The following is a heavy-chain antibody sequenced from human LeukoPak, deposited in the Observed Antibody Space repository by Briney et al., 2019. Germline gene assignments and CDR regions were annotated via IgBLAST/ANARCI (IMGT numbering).Heavy chain of an antibody. Sequence: GESLKISCKGLGYSFTSYWDAWVRQRPGKGLEWMGIIYPGGSETRYDPSFQGQVTISADSSTSTAYLQWSSLRASDTAMYYCARASRDGYNQNFDHWGQGTLVTVSS. CDR1: GYSFTSYW. J-gene: IGHJ4*02. V-gene: IGHV5-51*01. CDR2: IYPGGSET. D-gene: IGHD5-24*01. CDR3: ARASRDGYNQNFDH.